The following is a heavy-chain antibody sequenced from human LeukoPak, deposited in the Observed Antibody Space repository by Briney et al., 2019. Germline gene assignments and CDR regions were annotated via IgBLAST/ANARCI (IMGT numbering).Heavy chain of an antibody. CDR2: IYAGGST. D-gene: IGHD1-1*01. CDR1: GFTVSNNY. J-gene: IGHJ3*02. Sequence: PGGSLRLSCAASGFTVSNNYMSWVRQAPGKGLEWVSLIYAGGSTDYADSVKGRFALSRDNSRNAVYLQMNSLRAEDTAVYYCAKDFHWNGRGSAFDIWGQGTTVTVSS. V-gene: IGHV3-66*01. CDR3: AKDFHWNGRGSAFDI.